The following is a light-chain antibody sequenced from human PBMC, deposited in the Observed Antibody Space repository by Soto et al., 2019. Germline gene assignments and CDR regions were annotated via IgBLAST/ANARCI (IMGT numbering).Light chain of an antibody. CDR1: QSVSSK. CDR2: DAS. CDR3: QQYNDWPPYT. Sequence: VLTQSPVTLSLSPGQRATLSCRASQSVSSKLAWYQQKPGQPPRLLIFDASARATGVPDRFSGRGSGTEFILAISRLRSEDFAVYYCQQYNDWPPYTFGQGTKVDIK. J-gene: IGKJ2*01. V-gene: IGKV3-15*01.